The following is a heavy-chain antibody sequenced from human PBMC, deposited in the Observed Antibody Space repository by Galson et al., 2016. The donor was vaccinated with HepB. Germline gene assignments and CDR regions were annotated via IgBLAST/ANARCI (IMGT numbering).Heavy chain of an antibody. J-gene: IGHJ4*02. D-gene: IGHD5-12*01. Sequence: SVKVSCKASGYTFTGYYIYWVRQAAGQGLEWMGWINPKTGGTNYAQTFQGRVTVTRDTSITTSYMELRRLRSDDTAIYFCARAWDSGYDLGLDYWGRGTLVTVSS. V-gene: IGHV1-2*02. CDR1: GYTFTGYY. CDR3: ARAWDSGYDLGLDY. CDR2: INPKTGGT.